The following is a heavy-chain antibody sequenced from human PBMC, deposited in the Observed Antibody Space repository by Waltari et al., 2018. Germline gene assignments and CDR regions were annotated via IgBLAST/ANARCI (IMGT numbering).Heavy chain of an antibody. Sequence: QVQRVQSGAEVKKPGSSVKVSCKASGGTFSSYATSWVRRAPGQGLEWVGGIIPIVATANYAQKFQGRVTITAGESTSTAYMELSSLRSEDTAVYYCARAQLYGSGSYDYWGQGTLVTVSS. CDR2: IIPIVATA. J-gene: IGHJ4*02. CDR3: ARAQLYGSGSYDY. CDR1: GGTFSSYA. D-gene: IGHD3-10*01. V-gene: IGHV1-69*12.